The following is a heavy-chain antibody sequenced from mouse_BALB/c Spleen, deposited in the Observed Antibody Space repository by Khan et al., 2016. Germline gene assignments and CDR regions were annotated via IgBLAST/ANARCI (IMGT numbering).Heavy chain of an antibody. J-gene: IGHJ3*01. D-gene: IGHD1-1*01. V-gene: IGHV9-3-1*01. CDR2: INTYTGEP. CDR1: GYTFTNYG. Sequence: QIQLVQSGPELKKPGETVRISCTASGYTFTNYGMNWVKQAPGKGLKWMGWINTYTGEPTYADDFKGRFAFSFETSASTAYLQINNLKNEDTATXYCARPDYGSSRGFAYWGQGTLVTVSA. CDR3: ARPDYGSSRGFAY.